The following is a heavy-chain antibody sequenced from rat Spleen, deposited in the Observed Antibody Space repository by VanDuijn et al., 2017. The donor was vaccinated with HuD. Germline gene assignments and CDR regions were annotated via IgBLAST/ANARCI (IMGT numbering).Heavy chain of an antibody. Sequence: EVKLVESGGGLVQLGRSLKLSCAASGFTFSDYYMAWVRQAPKKGLEWVATIIYDGSRTYYRDSVKGRFTISRDNAKSTLYLQMDSLRSEDTAIYYCARPTTGIPFNYWGQGVMVTVSS. CDR1: GFTFSDYY. D-gene: IGHD1-9*01. CDR3: ARPTTGIPFNY. J-gene: IGHJ2*01. CDR2: IIYDGSRT. V-gene: IGHV5S10*01.